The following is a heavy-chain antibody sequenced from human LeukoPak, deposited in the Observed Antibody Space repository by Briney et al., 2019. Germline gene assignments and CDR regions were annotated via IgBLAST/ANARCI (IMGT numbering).Heavy chain of an antibody. J-gene: IGHJ4*02. CDR2: IWYDGSNK. V-gene: IGHV3-33*01. CDR3: ARDRNVRGSYYFDY. D-gene: IGHD1-26*01. CDR1: GFTFSSYG. Sequence: GGSLRLSCAASGFTFSSYGMHWVRQAPGKGLEWVAVIWYDGSNKYCADSVKGRFTISRDNSKNTLYLQMNSLRAEDTAVYYCARDRNVRGSYYFDYWGQGTLVTVSS.